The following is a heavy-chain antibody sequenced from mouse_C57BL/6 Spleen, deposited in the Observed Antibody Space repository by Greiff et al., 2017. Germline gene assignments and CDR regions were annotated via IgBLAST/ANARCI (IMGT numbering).Heavy chain of an antibody. CDR2: ISSGSSTI. V-gene: IGHV5-17*01. CDR3: ARETYGRRRYFDV. CDR1: GFTFSDYG. Sequence: EVQLVESGGGLVKPGGSLKLSCAASGFTFSDYGMHWVRQAPEKGLEWVAYISSGSSTIYYADTVKGRFTISRDNAKNTLFLQMTSLRSEDTAMYYCARETYGRRRYFDVWGTGTTVTVSS. J-gene: IGHJ1*03. D-gene: IGHD1-1*01.